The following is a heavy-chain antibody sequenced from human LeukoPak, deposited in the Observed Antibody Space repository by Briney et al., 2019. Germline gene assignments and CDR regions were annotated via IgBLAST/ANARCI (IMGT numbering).Heavy chain of an antibody. J-gene: IGHJ4*02. Sequence: SETLSLTCTVSGGSISSYYWSWIRQPAGKGLEWIGRIYTSESTNYNPSLKSRVTISVDTSRNQFSPKLSSVTAADTAVYYCARGLWFGDENPPYFDYWGQGILVTVSS. D-gene: IGHD3-10*01. V-gene: IGHV4-4*07. CDR1: GGSISSYY. CDR2: IYTSEST. CDR3: ARGLWFGDENPPYFDY.